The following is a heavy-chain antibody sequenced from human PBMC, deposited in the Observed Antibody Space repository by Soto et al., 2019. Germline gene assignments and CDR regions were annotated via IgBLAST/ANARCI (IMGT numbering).Heavy chain of an antibody. CDR2: IIPILGIA. CDR1: GGTFSSYT. Sequence: SVKVSCKASGGTFSSYTISWVRQAPGQGLEWMGRIIPILGIANYAQKFQGRVTMTEDTSTDTAYMELSSLRSDDTAVYYCARDARGDEAPMDYWGQGTLVTVSS. CDR3: ARDARGDEAPMDY. D-gene: IGHD3-10*01. V-gene: IGHV1-69*04. J-gene: IGHJ4*02.